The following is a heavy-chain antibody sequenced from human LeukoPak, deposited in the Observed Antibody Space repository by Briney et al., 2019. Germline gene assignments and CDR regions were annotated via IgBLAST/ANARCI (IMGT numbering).Heavy chain of an antibody. CDR3: AELGITMIGGV. J-gene: IGHJ6*04. D-gene: IGHD3-10*02. CDR2: ISSSGSTI. CDR1: GFTFINYS. V-gene: IGHV3-48*04. Sequence: GGSLRLSCTASGFTFINYSMNWVRQAPGKGLEWVSYISSSGSTIYYADSVKGRFTISRDNAKNSLYLQMNSLRAEDTAVYYCAELGITMIGGVWGKGTTVTISS.